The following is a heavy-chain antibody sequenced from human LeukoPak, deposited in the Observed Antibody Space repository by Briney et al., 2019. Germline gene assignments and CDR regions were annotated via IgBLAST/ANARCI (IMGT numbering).Heavy chain of an antibody. J-gene: IGHJ5*02. V-gene: IGHV1-69*05. Sequence: SVTVSCTASGGTFSIYAISWVRQAPGQGLEWMGGIIPIFGTANYAQKFQGRVTITTDESTSTAYMELSSLRSEDTAVYYCARDLSLKRYCSSTSCYRNGDNWFDPWGQGTLVTVSS. CDR1: GGTFSIYA. CDR3: ARDLSLKRYCSSTSCYRNGDNWFDP. CDR2: IIPIFGTA. D-gene: IGHD2-2*02.